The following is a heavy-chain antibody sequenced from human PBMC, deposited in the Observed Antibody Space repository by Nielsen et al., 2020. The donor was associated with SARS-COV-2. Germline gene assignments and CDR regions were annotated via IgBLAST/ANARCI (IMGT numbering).Heavy chain of an antibody. CDR2: ISWNSGSI. V-gene: IGHV3-9*01. D-gene: IGHD3-10*01. J-gene: IGHJ4*02. CDR3: AKDSATSILLWFGELYSSFFDY. CDR1: SSGDYY. Sequence: SSGDYYWSWIRQPPGKGLEWVSGISWNSGSIGYADSVKGRFTISRDNAKNSLYLQMNSLRAEDTALYYCAKDSATSILLWFGELYSSFFDYWGQGTLVTVSS.